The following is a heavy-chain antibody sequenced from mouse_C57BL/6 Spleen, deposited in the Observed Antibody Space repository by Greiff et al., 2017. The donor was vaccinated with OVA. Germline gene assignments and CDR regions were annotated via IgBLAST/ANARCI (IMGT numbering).Heavy chain of an antibody. Sequence: EVQLQQSGAELVKPGASVKMSCKASGYTFTDYNMHWVKQSPGKGLEWIGSINPNTGGTGYNQKFKGKATLTANKSSSTAYMELRSLTSDESAVYYCARRNGISGTGYWGQGTSLTVSS. J-gene: IGHJ2*02. CDR1: GYTFTDYN. D-gene: IGHD3-3*01. V-gene: IGHV1-22*01. CDR3: ARRNGISGTGY. CDR2: INPNTGGT.